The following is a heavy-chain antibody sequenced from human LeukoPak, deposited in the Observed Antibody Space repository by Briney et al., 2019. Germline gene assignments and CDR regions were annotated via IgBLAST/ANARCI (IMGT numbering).Heavy chain of an antibody. J-gene: IGHJ4*02. CDR3: ARGLNTVTQIMTY. D-gene: IGHD4-17*01. V-gene: IGHV3-66*02. Sequence: GGSLRLSCAASGFAVNNNFMSWVRQAPGKVLEWVSILYSDGTTLYADSVKGRFSISRDNSKNTLYLQMTNLQTEDTAIYYCARGLNTVTQIMTYWGQGTLVTVSS. CDR2: LYSDGTT. CDR1: GFAVNNNF.